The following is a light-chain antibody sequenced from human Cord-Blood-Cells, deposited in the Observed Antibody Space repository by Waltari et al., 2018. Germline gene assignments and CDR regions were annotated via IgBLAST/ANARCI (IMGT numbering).Light chain of an antibody. Sequence: DIQMTQSPSSLSASVGDRVTITCRASQSISSYLNWYQQKPGKAPKLLIYAASSLQSGVPSRFSGSGSGTDFTLTISSLQPEDFATYYCQPSYSTPGCSFGQGTKLEIK. CDR2: AAS. CDR3: QPSYSTPGCS. J-gene: IGKJ2*04. CDR1: QSISSY. V-gene: IGKV1-39*01.